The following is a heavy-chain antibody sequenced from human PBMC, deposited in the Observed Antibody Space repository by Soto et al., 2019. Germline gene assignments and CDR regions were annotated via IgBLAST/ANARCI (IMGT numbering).Heavy chain of an antibody. J-gene: IGHJ4*02. V-gene: IGHV4-39*01. D-gene: IGHD6-19*01. CDR2: IYYSGST. CDR1: GGSISSSSYY. Sequence: SETLSLTCTVSGGSISSSSYYWGWIRKPPGKGLEWIGSIYYSGSTYYNPSLKSRVTISVDTSKNQFSLKLSSVTAADTAVYYCARHDNGHSSGRLDYWGQGTLLTVSS. CDR3: ARHDNGHSSGRLDY.